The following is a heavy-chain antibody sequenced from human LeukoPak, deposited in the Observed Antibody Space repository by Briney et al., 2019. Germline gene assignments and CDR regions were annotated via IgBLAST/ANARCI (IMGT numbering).Heavy chain of an antibody. V-gene: IGHV4-34*01. Sequence: PSETLSLTCAVYGGSFSGYYWSWIRQPPGKGLEWIGEINHSGSTNYNPSLKSRVTISVDTSKNQFSLKLSSVTAADTAVYYCARGPGIAVASDVNLYYFDYWGQGTLVTVSS. J-gene: IGHJ4*02. D-gene: IGHD6-19*01. CDR2: INHSGST. CDR3: ARGPGIAVASDVNLYYFDY. CDR1: GGSFSGYY.